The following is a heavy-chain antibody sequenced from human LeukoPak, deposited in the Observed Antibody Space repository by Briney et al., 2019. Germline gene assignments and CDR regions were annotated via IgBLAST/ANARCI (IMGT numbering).Heavy chain of an antibody. CDR1: GFTFSSYS. J-gene: IGHJ4*02. Sequence: PGGSLRLSCAASGFTFSSYSMNWVRQAPGKGLEWVSSISSSSSYIYYADSVKGRFTISRDNAKNSLYLQMNSLRAENTAVYYCARGGIQLWSPFDYWGQGTLVTVSS. V-gene: IGHV3-21*01. D-gene: IGHD5-18*01. CDR2: ISSSSSYI. CDR3: ARGGIQLWSPFDY.